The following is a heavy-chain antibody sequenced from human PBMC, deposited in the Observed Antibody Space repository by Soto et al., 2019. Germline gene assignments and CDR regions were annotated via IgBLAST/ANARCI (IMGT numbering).Heavy chain of an antibody. D-gene: IGHD3-9*01. CDR3: TTDGRGRTDILTGYYFGYYYYGMDV. V-gene: IGHV3-15*07. J-gene: IGHJ6*02. CDR2: IKSKTDGGTT. CDR1: GFTFSNAW. Sequence: PGGSLRLSCAASGFTFSNAWMNWVRQAPGKGLEWVGRIKSKTDGGTTDYAAPVKGRFTISRDDSKNTLYLQMNSLKTEDTAVYYCTTDGRGRTDILTGYYFGYYYYGMDVWGQGTTVTVSS.